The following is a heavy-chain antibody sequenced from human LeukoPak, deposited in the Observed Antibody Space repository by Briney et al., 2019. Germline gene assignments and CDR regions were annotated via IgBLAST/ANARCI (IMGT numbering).Heavy chain of an antibody. CDR1: GYTFTSHY. Sequence: PLASVKLSCKASGYTFTSHYMHWVRQSPGQGLEWMGLINPSGSSRLYAQKFQGRVTMTRDMSKTTDYMELSSLRSEDTAVYYCARDNAVGDIAWWFDRWGQGTLVTVSS. CDR2: INPSGSSR. D-gene: IGHD3-16*02. CDR3: ARDNAVGDIAWWFDR. J-gene: IGHJ5*02. V-gene: IGHV1-46*01.